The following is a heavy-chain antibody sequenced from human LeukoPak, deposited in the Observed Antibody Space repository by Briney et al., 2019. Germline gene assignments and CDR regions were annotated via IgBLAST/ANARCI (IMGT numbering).Heavy chain of an antibody. J-gene: IGHJ3*02. V-gene: IGHV4-34*12. CDR1: GGSFSGYY. Sequence: PSETLSLTCAVYGGSFSGYYWSWIRQPPGKGLEWIGEIIHSGSTNYNPSLKSRVTISVDTSKNQFSLKLSSVTAADTAVYYCARDRTFRGVIPDAFDIWGQGTMVTVSS. CDR2: IIHSGST. D-gene: IGHD3-10*01. CDR3: ARDRTFRGVIPDAFDI.